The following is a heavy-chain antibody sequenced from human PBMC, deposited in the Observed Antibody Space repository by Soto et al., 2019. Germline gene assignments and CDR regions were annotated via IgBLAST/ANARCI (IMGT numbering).Heavy chain of an antibody. CDR1: GFTFSSYG. J-gene: IGHJ6*04. CDR3: ARDAQYYDFWSGYPLPTSMDV. D-gene: IGHD3-3*01. Sequence: GGSLRLSCAASGFTFSSYGMHWVRQAPGKGLEWVAVIWYDGSNKYYADSVKGRFTISRDNSKNTLYLQMNSLRAEDTAVYYCARDAQYYDFWSGYPLPTSMDVWGKGTTVTVSS. CDR2: IWYDGSNK. V-gene: IGHV3-33*01.